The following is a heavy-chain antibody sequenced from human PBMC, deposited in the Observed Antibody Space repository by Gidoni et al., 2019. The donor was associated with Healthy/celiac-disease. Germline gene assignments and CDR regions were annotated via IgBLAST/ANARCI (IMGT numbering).Heavy chain of an antibody. D-gene: IGHD6-13*01. CDR1: GFTFSSYS. V-gene: IGHV3-21*01. J-gene: IGHJ5*02. CDR3: AASSSWPDDWFDP. Sequence: EVQLVESGGGLVKPGGSLRLSCAASGFTFSSYSMNWVRQAPGKGLEWVSSISSSSSYIYYADSVKGRFTISRDNAKNSLYLQMNSLRAEDTAVYYCAASSSWPDDWFDPWGQGTLVTVSS. CDR2: ISSSSSYI.